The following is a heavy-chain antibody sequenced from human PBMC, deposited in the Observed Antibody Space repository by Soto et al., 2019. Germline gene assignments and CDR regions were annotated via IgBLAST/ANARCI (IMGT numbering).Heavy chain of an antibody. CDR1: GYTFTNYG. CDR3: ASTSGSSLLVDC. CDR2: ISAYNGNT. Sequence: SVKVSCKASGYTFTNYGISWVRQAPGQGLEWMGWISAYNGNTNYAQKLQGRVTMTTDTSTSTAHMELRSLRSDDTAIYYCASTSGSSLLVDCWGQGTLVTVSS. D-gene: IGHD1-26*01. V-gene: IGHV1-18*01. J-gene: IGHJ4*02.